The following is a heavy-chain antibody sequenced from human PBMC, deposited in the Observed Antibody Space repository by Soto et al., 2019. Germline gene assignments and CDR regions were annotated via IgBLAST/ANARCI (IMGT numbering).Heavy chain of an antibody. CDR1: GFTFTKYW. CDR2: ISSSSSYT. D-gene: IGHD2-15*01. Sequence: GGALRLSLAASGFTFTKYWVDWVRPTPGEGRGWVSYISSSSSYTNYADSVKGRFTISRDNAKNSLYLQMNSLRAEDTAVYYCARDIRAYCSGGSCRYDAFDIWGQGTMVTVPS. CDR3: ARDIRAYCSGGSCRYDAFDI. V-gene: IGHV3-11*06. J-gene: IGHJ3*02.